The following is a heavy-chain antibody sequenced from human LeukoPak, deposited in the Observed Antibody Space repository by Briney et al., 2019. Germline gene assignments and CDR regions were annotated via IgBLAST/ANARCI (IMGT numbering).Heavy chain of an antibody. V-gene: IGHV4-59*01. J-gene: IGHJ6*03. CDR1: GGSISSYY. CDR3: ARAPRYYYYYYMDV. CDR2: IYYSGST. Sequence: SETLSLTCTVSGGSISSYYWSWLRQPPGKGLERIGYIYYSGSTNYNPSLKSRVTISVDTSKNQFSLKLSSVTAADTAVYYCARAPRYYYYYYMDVWGKGTTVTVSS.